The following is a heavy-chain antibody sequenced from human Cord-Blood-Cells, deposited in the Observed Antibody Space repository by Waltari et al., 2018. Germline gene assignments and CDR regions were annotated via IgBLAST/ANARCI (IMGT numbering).Heavy chain of an antibody. V-gene: IGHV4-34*01. CDR2: INHTGTT. CDR1: GGSFSGYY. J-gene: IGHJ4*02. D-gene: IGHD6-6*01. Sequence: QVQLQQWGAGLLKPSETLSLTCAVYGGSFSGYYWSGIRQPPGKGLGWMGEINHTGTTTYNPSLKSRVTRSVDPSKSQFSLKLSSVTAADPAVYYCATRGIAARDYWCQGTLVTVSS. CDR3: ATRGIAARDY.